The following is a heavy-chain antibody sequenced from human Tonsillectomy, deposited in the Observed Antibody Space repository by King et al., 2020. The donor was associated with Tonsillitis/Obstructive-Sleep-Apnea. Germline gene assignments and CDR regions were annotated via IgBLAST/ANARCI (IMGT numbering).Heavy chain of an antibody. CDR1: GFSFGDYT. CDR2: IRSKAYGGTT. CDR3: TREGITIFGVVIDHYFDY. Sequence: VQLVESGGGLVKPGRSLRLSCTASGFSFGDYTMSWFRQAPGKGLAWVTFIRSKAYGGTTEYAASVKGRFTISRDDSKSIAYLQMNSLKTEDTAVYYCTREGITIFGVVIDHYFDYWGQGTLVTVSS. D-gene: IGHD3-3*01. V-gene: IGHV3-49*05. J-gene: IGHJ4*02.